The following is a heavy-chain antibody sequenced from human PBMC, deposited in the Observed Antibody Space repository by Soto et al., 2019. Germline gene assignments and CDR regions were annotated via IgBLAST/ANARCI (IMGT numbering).Heavy chain of an antibody. Sequence: QVQLQESGPGLVKPSQTLSLTCTVSGGSISSGDYYWSWIRQPPGKGLEWIGYIYYSGSTYYNPSLKSRVTISVDTSKNQFSLKLCSVTAADTAVYYCARDFRGYYNWFDPWGQGTLVTVSS. CDR2: IYYSGST. CDR3: ARDFRGYYNWFDP. J-gene: IGHJ5*02. CDR1: GGSISSGDYY. D-gene: IGHD5-18*01. V-gene: IGHV4-30-4*01.